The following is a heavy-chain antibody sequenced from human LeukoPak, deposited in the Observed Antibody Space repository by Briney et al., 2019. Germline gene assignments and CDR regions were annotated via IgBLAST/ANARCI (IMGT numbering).Heavy chain of an antibody. V-gene: IGHV4-4*02. D-gene: IGHD6-13*01. CDR3: ARTTEARSWQTRYYSYYMDV. CDR2: ISHSGST. CDR1: GGSNSRNNW. J-gene: IGHJ6*03. Sequence: SGTLSLTCAVSGGSNSRNNWWSWVRPPPGKGLEWIGEISHSGSTNYNPSLKSRVTISVDKSKNQFSLKLSSVTAADTAVYSCARTTEARSWQTRYYSYYMDVWGKGTTVTVSS.